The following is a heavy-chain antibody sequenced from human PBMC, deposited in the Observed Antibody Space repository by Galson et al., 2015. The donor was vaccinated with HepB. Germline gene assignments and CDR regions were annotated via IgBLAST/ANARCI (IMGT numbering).Heavy chain of an antibody. CDR3: ARDGHTATYYLDY. V-gene: IGHV6-1*01. CDR2: TYYGSKWNT. Sequence: CAISGDSVSSTNAAWNWIRQSPSRGLEWLGRTYYGSKWNTDYAVSVQGRLIIDPDTSKNQFSLHLNSVTPEDSAVYYCARDGHTATYYLDYWGQGTLVTVSS. D-gene: IGHD2-2*02. J-gene: IGHJ4*02. CDR1: GDSVSSTNAA.